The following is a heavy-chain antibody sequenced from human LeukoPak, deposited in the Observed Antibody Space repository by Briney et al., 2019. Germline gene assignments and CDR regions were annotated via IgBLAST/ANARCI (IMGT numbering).Heavy chain of an antibody. V-gene: IGHV4-34*01. J-gene: IGHJ4*02. CDR3: ARTVDNDILTRFEQTYYFDY. CDR1: GGSIRSYY. D-gene: IGHD3-9*01. Sequence: SETLSLTCTVSGGSIRSYYWSWIRQPPGKGLEWIGEINHSGSTNYNPSLKSRVTISVDTSKNQFSLKLSSVTAADTAVYYCARTVDNDILTRFEQTYYFDYWGQGTLVTVSS. CDR2: INHSGST.